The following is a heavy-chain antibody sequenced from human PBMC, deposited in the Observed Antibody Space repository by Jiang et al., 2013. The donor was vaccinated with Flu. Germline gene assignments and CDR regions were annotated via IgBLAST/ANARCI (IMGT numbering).Heavy chain of an antibody. CDR3: ARAGFGGSGWYDGSPFDY. V-gene: IGHV4-39*07. CDR1: GGSISSSSYY. CDR2: IYYSGST. Sequence: GGSISSSSYYWGWIRQPPGKGLEWIGSIYYSGSTYYNPSLKSRVTISVDTSKNQFSLKLSSVTAADTAVYYCARAGFGGSGWYDGSPFDYWGQGTLVTVSS. J-gene: IGHJ4*02. D-gene: IGHD6-19*01.